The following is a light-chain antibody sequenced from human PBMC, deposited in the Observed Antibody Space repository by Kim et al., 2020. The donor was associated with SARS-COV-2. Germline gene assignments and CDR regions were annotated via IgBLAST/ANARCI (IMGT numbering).Light chain of an antibody. Sequence: GQSVTISCTGTSRYVGGYNYVSWYQQHPGKAPKVMIYDVNKRRPGVPDRFSGSKSGNTASLTISGLQADDEADYYCCSYAGTYSWVFGGGTQLTVL. CDR3: CSYAGTYSWV. J-gene: IGLJ3*02. CDR1: SRYVGGYNY. V-gene: IGLV2-11*01. CDR2: DVN.